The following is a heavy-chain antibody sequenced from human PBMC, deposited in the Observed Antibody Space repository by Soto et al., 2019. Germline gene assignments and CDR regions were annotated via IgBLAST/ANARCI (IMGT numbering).Heavy chain of an antibody. CDR2: MNPGSGDT. Sequence: ASVKVSCMASGYTVTNNDVSCLRQATGQGLGWMGWMNPGSGDTVYAQKFQGRVTMTSDISIATAYMELNSLTSEDTAIYYCARMESFGSLNWFDPWGQGTLVTVSS. D-gene: IGHD5-18*01. CDR3: ARMESFGSLNWFDP. CDR1: GYTVTNND. V-gene: IGHV1-8*02. J-gene: IGHJ5*02.